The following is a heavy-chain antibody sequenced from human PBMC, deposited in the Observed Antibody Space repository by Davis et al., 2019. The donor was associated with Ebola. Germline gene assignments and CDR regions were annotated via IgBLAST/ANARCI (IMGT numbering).Heavy chain of an antibody. V-gene: IGHV3-11*01. Sequence: GESLKISCAASGFTFGDYYMSWIRQAPGKGLEYLSYISPSTTTIFYADSVKGRFTISRDNANNSLYLQMNSLRAEDTAVYYCASGQHDFWSAYYGYWGQGTLVTVSS. CDR2: ISPSTTTI. J-gene: IGHJ4*02. CDR1: GFTFGDYY. CDR3: ASGQHDFWSAYYGY. D-gene: IGHD3-3*01.